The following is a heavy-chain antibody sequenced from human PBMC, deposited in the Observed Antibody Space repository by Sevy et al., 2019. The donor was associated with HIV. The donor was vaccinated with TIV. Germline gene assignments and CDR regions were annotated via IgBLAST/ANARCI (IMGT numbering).Heavy chain of an antibody. V-gene: IGHV3-72*01. Sequence: GGSLRLSCAASGFTFSDHYMEWVRQAPGKGLEWVGRIRNKADSYTTEYAAFVKGRFTISRDDSKNSLYLLMNSLQTEDTAVYYCATHAGIAAAGRVFDYWGQGTLVTVSS. CDR3: ATHAGIAAAGRVFDY. CDR1: GFTFSDHY. CDR2: IRNKADSYTT. J-gene: IGHJ4*02. D-gene: IGHD6-13*01.